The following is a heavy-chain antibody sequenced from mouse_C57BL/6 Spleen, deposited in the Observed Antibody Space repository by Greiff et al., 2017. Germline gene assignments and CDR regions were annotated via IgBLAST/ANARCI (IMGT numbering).Heavy chain of an antibody. CDR2: ISSGSSTI. D-gene: IGHD2-3*01. Sequence: EVKLMESGGGLVKPGGSLKLSCAASGFTFSDYGMHWVRQAPEKGLEWVAYISSGSSTIYYADTVKGRFTISRDNAKNTLFLQMTSLRSEDTAMYYCARHDGYYVGAMDYWGQGTSVTVSS. CDR3: ARHDGYYVGAMDY. J-gene: IGHJ4*01. CDR1: GFTFSDYG. V-gene: IGHV5-17*01.